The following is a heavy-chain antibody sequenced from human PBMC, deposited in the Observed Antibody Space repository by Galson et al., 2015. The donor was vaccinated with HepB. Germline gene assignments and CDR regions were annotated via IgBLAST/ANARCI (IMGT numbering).Heavy chain of an antibody. Sequence: SLRLSCAASGFTFSSYAMHWVRQAPGKGLEWVAVISYDGSNKYYADSVKGRFTISRDNSKNTLYLQMNSLRAEDTAVYYCARAELAVAGVIDYWGQGTLVTVSS. CDR1: GFTFSSYA. J-gene: IGHJ4*02. CDR2: ISYDGSNK. V-gene: IGHV3-30*04. D-gene: IGHD6-19*01. CDR3: ARAELAVAGVIDY.